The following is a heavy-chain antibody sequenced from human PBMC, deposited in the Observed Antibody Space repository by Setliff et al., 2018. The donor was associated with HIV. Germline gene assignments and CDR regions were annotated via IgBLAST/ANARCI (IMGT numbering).Heavy chain of an antibody. D-gene: IGHD3-3*01. Sequence: SETLSLTCTVSGGSISSGGYYWSWIRQHPGKGLEWIGYIYYSGSTYYNPSLKNRLTISIGTSKNKFSLKLSSLTAADTAVYYCARGGLGVVTSFDSWGPGTLVTVSS. CDR1: GGSISSGGYY. J-gene: IGHJ4*02. V-gene: IGHV4-31*03. CDR2: IYYSGST. CDR3: ARGGLGVVTSFDS.